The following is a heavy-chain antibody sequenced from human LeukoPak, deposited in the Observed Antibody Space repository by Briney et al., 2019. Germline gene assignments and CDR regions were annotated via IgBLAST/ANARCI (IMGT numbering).Heavy chain of an antibody. CDR2: IYYSGST. D-gene: IGHD1-20*01. V-gene: IGHV4-59*11. CDR3: ASTASITGTIYYFDY. Sequence: SETLSLTCTVSGGSISSHYWSWIRQSPGKGLEWIGYIYYSGSTNYNPSLKSRVTISVDTSKNQFSLKLSSVTAAGTAVYYCASTASITGTIYYFDYWGQGTLVTVSS. J-gene: IGHJ4*02. CDR1: GGSISSHY.